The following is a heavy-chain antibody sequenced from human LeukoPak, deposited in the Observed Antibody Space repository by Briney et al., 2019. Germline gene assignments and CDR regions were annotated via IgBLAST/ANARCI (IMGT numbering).Heavy chain of an antibody. Sequence: PGGSLRLSCAVSGFTLSTYGMHWVRQAPGKGLEWVAFIRYDGSNEYADSVKGRFTISRDNSKNTLYLQMNTLRSEDTAVYYCAKGSSGWTYYFDYWGQGTLVTVSS. D-gene: IGHD6-19*01. CDR1: GFTLSTYG. CDR3: AKGSSGWTYYFDY. CDR2: IRYDGSNE. V-gene: IGHV3-30*02. J-gene: IGHJ4*02.